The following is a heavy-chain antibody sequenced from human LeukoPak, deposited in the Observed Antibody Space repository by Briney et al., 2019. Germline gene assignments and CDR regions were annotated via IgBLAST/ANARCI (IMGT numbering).Heavy chain of an antibody. CDR2: IYYSGST. CDR3: ARGASIAVPGEGAFDI. V-gene: IGHV4-59*01. D-gene: IGHD6-19*01. Sequence: SETLSLTCTVSGGSISSYYWSSIRQPPGKGLEWIGYIYYSGSTNYNPSLKSRVTISVDTSKNQFSLKLSSVTAADTAVYYCARGASIAVPGEGAFDIWGQGTMVTVSS. CDR1: GGSISSYY. J-gene: IGHJ3*02.